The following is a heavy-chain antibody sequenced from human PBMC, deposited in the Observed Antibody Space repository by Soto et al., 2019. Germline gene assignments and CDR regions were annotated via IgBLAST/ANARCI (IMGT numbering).Heavy chain of an antibody. D-gene: IGHD2-21*02. V-gene: IGHV3-23*01. CDR3: ARSIVVVTALDY. J-gene: IGHJ4*02. CDR1: GFTFSTYA. Sequence: SLRLSCAASGFTFSTYAMIWVRQAPGKGLEWVSVITGSGGSTYYADSVKGRFTISRDNSKNTLYLQMNSLRAEDTAVYYCARSIVVVTALDYWGQGTLVTVSS. CDR2: ITGSGGST.